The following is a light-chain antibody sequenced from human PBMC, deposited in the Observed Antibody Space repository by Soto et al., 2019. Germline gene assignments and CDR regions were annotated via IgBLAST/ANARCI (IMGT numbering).Light chain of an antibody. CDR1: QSGSSY. Sequence: KQSRANGSLSKGERATLACRASQSGSSYLAWYQQKPGQAPRLLIDDASNRATGIPARFIVSGSGTDFTLTISSLEPEDLPVYYCQQRSNWPPTFGQGTKVDI. J-gene: IGKJ1*01. CDR2: DAS. CDR3: QQRSNWPPT. V-gene: IGKV3-11*01.